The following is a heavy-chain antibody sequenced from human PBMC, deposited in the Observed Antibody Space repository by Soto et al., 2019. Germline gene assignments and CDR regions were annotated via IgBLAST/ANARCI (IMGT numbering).Heavy chain of an antibody. D-gene: IGHD2-21*01. J-gene: IGHJ4*02. V-gene: IGHV1-2*04. Sequence: AAVKCSFKASGYTFTGYYMHWVRQAPGQGLEWMGWINPNSGGTNYAQKFQAWVTMTRDTSISTAYMELSRLRSDDTAVYYCARHFVPGCGFAYYVDYLGQLTLVTVS. CDR1: GYTFTGYY. CDR3: ARHFVPGCGFAYYVDY. CDR2: INPNSGGT.